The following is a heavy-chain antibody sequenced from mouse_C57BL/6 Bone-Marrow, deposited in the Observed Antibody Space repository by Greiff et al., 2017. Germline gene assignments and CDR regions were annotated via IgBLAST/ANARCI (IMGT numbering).Heavy chain of an antibody. Sequence: EVKLQESGPVLVKPGASVKMSCKASGYTFTDYYMNWVKQSHGKSLEWIGVINPYNGGTSYNQKFKGKATLTVDKSSSTAYMELNSLTSEDSAVYYCARSDYYGSSFYWYFDVWGTGTTVTVSS. CDR1: GYTFTDYY. V-gene: IGHV1-19*01. D-gene: IGHD1-1*01. J-gene: IGHJ1*03. CDR2: INPYNGGT. CDR3: ARSDYYGSSFYWYFDV.